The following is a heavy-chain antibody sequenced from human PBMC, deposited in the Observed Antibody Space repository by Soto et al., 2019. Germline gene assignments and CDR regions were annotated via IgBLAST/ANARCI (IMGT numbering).Heavy chain of an antibody. CDR1: GYSFTSYW. D-gene: IGHD5-18*01. Sequence: GESLKISCKGSGYSFTSYWISWVRQMPGKGLEWMGRIDPSDSYTNYSPSFQGHVTISADKSISTAYLQWSSLEASDTAMYYCARQVGAAMVTRKGRFDPWGQGTLVTVSS. CDR3: ARQVGAAMVTRKGRFDP. J-gene: IGHJ5*02. CDR2: IDPSDSYT. V-gene: IGHV5-10-1*01.